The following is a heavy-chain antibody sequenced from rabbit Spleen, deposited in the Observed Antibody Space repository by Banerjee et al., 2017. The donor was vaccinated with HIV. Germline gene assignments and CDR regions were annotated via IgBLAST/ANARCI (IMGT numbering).Heavy chain of an antibody. D-gene: IGHD1-1*01. Sequence: QSLEESGGDLVKPGTSLTLTCTASGFDFSSGYDMCWVRQAPGKGLELIACIYAGSSGSTWYASWAKGRFTISKTSSTTVTLQMPTLTAADTATYFCARDPWTSDRYYFNLWGPGTLVTVS. CDR1: GFDFSSGYD. J-gene: IGHJ4*01. CDR2: IYAGSSGST. V-gene: IGHV1S40*01. CDR3: ARDPWTSDRYYFNL.